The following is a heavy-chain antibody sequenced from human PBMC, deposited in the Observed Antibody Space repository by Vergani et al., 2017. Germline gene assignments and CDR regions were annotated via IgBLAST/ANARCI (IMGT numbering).Heavy chain of an antibody. CDR2: IYYSGST. CDR1: GGSISSYY. Sequence: QVQLQESGPGLVKPSETLSLTCTVSGGSISSYYWSWIRQPPGKGLEWIGYIYYSGSTYYNPSLKSRVTISVDTSKNQFSLKLSSVTAADTAVYYCARHPTYYYGSDVDYWGQGTLVTVSS. V-gene: IGHV4-59*04. J-gene: IGHJ4*02. CDR3: ARHPTYYYGSDVDY. D-gene: IGHD3-10*01.